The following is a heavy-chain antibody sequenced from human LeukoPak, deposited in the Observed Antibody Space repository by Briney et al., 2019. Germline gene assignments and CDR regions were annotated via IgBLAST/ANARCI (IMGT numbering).Heavy chain of an antibody. CDR3: ARASANNYGLFDY. J-gene: IGHJ4*02. Sequence: PGGSLRLSCAASEFTLSGYWMHWVRQAPGKGLVCVSRISPDGSTTNYADSVRGRFTISRDNAKNTLYLQMSSLRADDTAVYYCARASANNYGLFDYWGQGTLVTVSS. D-gene: IGHD5-18*01. CDR2: ISPDGSTT. V-gene: IGHV3-74*01. CDR1: EFTLSGYW.